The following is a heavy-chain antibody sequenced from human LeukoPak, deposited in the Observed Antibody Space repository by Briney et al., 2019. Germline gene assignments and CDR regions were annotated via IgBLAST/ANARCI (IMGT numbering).Heavy chain of an antibody. J-gene: IGHJ4*02. CDR1: GFSVNGYV. V-gene: IGHV3-23*01. CDR3: TKDLMTGFSSGWYFAY. Sequence: GGSLRLSCDGSGFSVNGYVMSWVRQAPGKGLEWIAVTGGSDDNTHYADSVKGRFTISRDNSENRLFLQMNSLRPDDSALYYCTKDLMTGFSSGWYFAYWAREPWSPSPQ. CDR2: TGGSDDNT. D-gene: IGHD6-19*01.